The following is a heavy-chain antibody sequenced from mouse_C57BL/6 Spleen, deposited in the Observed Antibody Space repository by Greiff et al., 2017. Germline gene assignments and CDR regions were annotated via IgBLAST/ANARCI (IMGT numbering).Heavy chain of an antibody. J-gene: IGHJ3*01. Sequence: EVQLQESGGDLVKPGGSLKLSCAASGFTFSSYCMSWVRQTPDQRLEWVATISSGGSYTYYPDSVKGRCTISRDNAKNTMYLQLSRLKSEDTAMYYCAGPGAYDYDEGFAYWGQGTLVTVSA. CDR3: AGPGAYDYDEGFAY. V-gene: IGHV5-6*01. D-gene: IGHD2-4*01. CDR2: ISSGGSYT. CDR1: GFTFSSYC.